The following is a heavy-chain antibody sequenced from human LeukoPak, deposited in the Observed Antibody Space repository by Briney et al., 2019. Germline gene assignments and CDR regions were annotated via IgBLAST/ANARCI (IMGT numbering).Heavy chain of an antibody. V-gene: IGHV1-18*01. CDR2: ISAYNGNT. CDR1: GYTFTSYG. J-gene: IGHJ4*02. CDR3: ARVLLPTRLYSGFDY. D-gene: IGHD3-22*01. Sequence: ASVKVSCKASGYTFTSYGISWVRQAPGQGLEWMGWISAYNGNTNYAQKLQGRVTMTTDTSTSTAYTELSSLRSEDTAVYYCARVLLPTRLYSGFDYWGQGTLVTVSS.